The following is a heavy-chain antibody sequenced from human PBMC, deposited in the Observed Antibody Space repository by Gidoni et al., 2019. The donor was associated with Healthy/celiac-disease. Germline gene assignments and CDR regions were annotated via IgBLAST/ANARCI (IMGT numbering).Heavy chain of an antibody. V-gene: IGHV5-51*03. CDR1: GYSFTSYW. D-gene: IGHD1-1*01. CDR3: ARWGRTTGATERFSFDY. Sequence: QLVQSGAEVKKPGESLKISCKGSGYSFTSYWIGWVRQMPGKGLEGMGIIYPGDSDTRYSPSFQGQVTISADKSISTAYLQWSSLKASDTAMYYCARWGRTTGATERFSFDYWGQGTLVTVSS. CDR2: IYPGDSDT. J-gene: IGHJ4*02.